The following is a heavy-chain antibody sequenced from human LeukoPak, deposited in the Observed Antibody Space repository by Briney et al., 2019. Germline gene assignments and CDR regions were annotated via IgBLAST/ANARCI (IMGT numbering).Heavy chain of an antibody. Sequence: PGGSLRLSCAASGFTFSDYYMSWTRQAPGKGLEWVSYISSSSSTIYYADSVKGRFTISRDNAKNSLYLQMNSLRAEDTAVYYCARGRVYDFWSGYYTGDYMDVWGKGTTVTVSS. CDR2: ISSSSSTI. CDR3: ARGRVYDFWSGYYTGDYMDV. J-gene: IGHJ6*03. D-gene: IGHD3-3*01. V-gene: IGHV3-11*04. CDR1: GFTFSDYY.